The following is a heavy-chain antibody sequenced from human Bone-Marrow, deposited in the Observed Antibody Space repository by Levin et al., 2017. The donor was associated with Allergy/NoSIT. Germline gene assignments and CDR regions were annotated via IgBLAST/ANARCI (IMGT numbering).Heavy chain of an antibody. V-gene: IGHV4-34*01. CDR2: INHSGST. CDR3: ARDIVVVPAAMNFTYYYYMDV. D-gene: IGHD2-2*01. J-gene: IGHJ6*03. Sequence: PGGSLRLSCAVYGGSFSGYYWSWIRQPPGKGLEWIGEINHSGSTNYNPSLKSRVTISVDTSKNQFSLKLSSVTAADTAVYYCARDIVVVPAAMNFTYYYYMDVWGKGTTVTVSS. CDR1: GGSFSGYY.